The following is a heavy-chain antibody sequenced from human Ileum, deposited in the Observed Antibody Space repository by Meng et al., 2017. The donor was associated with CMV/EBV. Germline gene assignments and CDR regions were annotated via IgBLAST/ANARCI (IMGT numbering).Heavy chain of an antibody. J-gene: IGHJ4*02. D-gene: IGHD6-25*01. V-gene: IGHV3-7*01. CDR3: ARSPKEEAAGS. CDR1: GFIVSDYW. CDR2: IRQDGRDK. Sequence: GESLKISCAASGFIVSDYWMSWVRQAPGKGLEWVANIRQDGRDKYYVESVKGRFTISRDNVKRSLYLQMNSLRAEDTAAYYCARSPKEEAAGSWGQGTLVTVSS.